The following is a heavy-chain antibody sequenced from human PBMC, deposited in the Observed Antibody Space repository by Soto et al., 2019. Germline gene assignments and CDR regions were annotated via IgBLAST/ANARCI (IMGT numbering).Heavy chain of an antibody. Sequence: PSETLSLTCTVSGGSISSGGYYWSWIRQHPGKGLEWIGYIYYIGSTYYNPSLKSRVTISVDTSKNHFSLKLSSVTAADTAVYYCARERGELLWFGELLYAYYYGMDVWGQGTTVTVSS. D-gene: IGHD3-10*01. J-gene: IGHJ6*02. CDR3: ARERGELLWFGELLYAYYYGMDV. V-gene: IGHV4-31*03. CDR2: IYYIGST. CDR1: GGSISSGGYY.